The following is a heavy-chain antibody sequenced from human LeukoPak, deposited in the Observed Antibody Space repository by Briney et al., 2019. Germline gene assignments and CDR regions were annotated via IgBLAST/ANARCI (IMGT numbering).Heavy chain of an antibody. D-gene: IGHD2-21*01. Sequence: GGSLRLSCAASGFTFSSYGMHWVRQAPGKGLEWVAVISYDGSNKYYADSVKGRFTISRDNSKNSLYLQMNSLRAEDTAVYYCARDRDKTAYCGGDCYPLFDYWGQGTLVTVSS. CDR2: ISYDGSNK. V-gene: IGHV3-30*03. CDR3: ARDRDKTAYCGGDCYPLFDY. CDR1: GFTFSSYG. J-gene: IGHJ4*02.